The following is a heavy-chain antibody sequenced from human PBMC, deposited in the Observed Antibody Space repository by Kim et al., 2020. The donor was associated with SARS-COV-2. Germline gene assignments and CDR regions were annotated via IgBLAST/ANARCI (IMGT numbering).Heavy chain of an antibody. CDR2: ISYDGSNK. CDR1: GFTFSSYG. Sequence: GGSLRLSCAASGFTFSSYGMHWVRQAPGKGLEWVAVISYDGSNKYYADSVKGRFTISRDNSKNTLYLQMNSLRAEDTAVYYCASRTIAVAAAYYYYGMDVWGQGTTVTVSS. J-gene: IGHJ6*02. D-gene: IGHD6-19*01. CDR3: ASRTIAVAAAYYYYGMDV. V-gene: IGHV3-30*03.